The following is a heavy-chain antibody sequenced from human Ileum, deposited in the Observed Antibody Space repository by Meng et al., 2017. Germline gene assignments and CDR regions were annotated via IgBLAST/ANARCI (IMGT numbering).Heavy chain of an antibody. CDR3: ARVPVGGFDP. Sequence: ASVKVSCKASGYTFTSYDINWVRQATGQGLEWMGWMNPNSGNTGYAQKFQGKVTITRNTSISTAYMELSSLRSEATAVYYCARVPVGGFDPWGQGTLVTVSS. J-gene: IGHJ5*02. V-gene: IGHV1-8*01. D-gene: IGHD3-16*01. CDR1: GYTFTSYD. CDR2: MNPNSGNT.